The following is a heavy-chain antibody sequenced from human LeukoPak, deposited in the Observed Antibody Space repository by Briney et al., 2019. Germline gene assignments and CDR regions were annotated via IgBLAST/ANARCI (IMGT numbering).Heavy chain of an antibody. V-gene: IGHV3-74*01. CDR3: ARSRGGFYHY. J-gene: IGHJ4*02. D-gene: IGHD2/OR15-2a*01. Sequence: GWSLRLSCAASGFTFSNDWMHWVRQAPGMGLVWVSRINTDGSTTTYADSVKGRFTISRDNAKNTLYLQMNSLRVEDTAVYYCARSRGGFYHYWGQGTLVTVSS. CDR1: GFTFSNDW. CDR2: INTDGSTT.